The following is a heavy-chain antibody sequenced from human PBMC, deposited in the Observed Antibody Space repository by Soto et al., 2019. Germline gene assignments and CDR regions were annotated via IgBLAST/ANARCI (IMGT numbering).Heavy chain of an antibody. Sequence: ASVKVSCKASGYTFTSYGISWVRQAPGQGLEWMGWISAYNGNTNYAQKLQGRVTMTTDTSTSTAYMELRSLRSDDTAVYYCASNLGRIPPNYYYMDFWGKGTTVTVSS. J-gene: IGHJ6*03. CDR1: GYTFTSYG. V-gene: IGHV1-18*01. CDR2: ISAYNGNT. CDR3: ASNLGRIPPNYYYMDF. D-gene: IGHD1-26*01.